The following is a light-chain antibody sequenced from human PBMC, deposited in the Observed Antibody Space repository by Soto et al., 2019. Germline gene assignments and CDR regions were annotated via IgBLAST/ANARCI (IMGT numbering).Light chain of an antibody. Sequence: EIVMTQSPATLSVYPGERATLSCRASQSVSSNLAWYQQKPGQAPRLLIYGASTRATGIPARFSGSGSGTEFTLTISSLQSEDFAVYYCRQYNNWPPITFGQGTRLEIK. CDR2: GAS. V-gene: IGKV3-15*01. CDR3: RQYNNWPPIT. CDR1: QSVSSN. J-gene: IGKJ5*01.